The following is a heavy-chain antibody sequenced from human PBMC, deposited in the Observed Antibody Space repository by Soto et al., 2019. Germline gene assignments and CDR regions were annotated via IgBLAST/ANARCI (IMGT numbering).Heavy chain of an antibody. D-gene: IGHD4-17*01. Sequence: SETLSLTCAVYGGSFSGYYWSWIRQPPGKGLEWIGEINHSGSTNYNPSLKSRVTISVDTSKNQFSLKLSSVTAADTAVYYCARREGHYGGNSGSHVDYWGQGTLVTVSS. CDR1: GGSFSGYY. V-gene: IGHV4-34*01. J-gene: IGHJ4*02. CDR3: ARREGHYGGNSGSHVDY. CDR2: INHSGST.